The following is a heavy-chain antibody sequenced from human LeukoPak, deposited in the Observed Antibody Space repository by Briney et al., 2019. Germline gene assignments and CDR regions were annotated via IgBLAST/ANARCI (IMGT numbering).Heavy chain of an antibody. J-gene: IGHJ4*02. CDR3: ARVKVLRFLEWFLDF. Sequence: SQTLSLTCSVSGSSVSSDEYYWSWVRQHPGKGLEWIGYVYYSGSSYYIPSLECRVTMSVEVSKNQFSLELRSVTAADTAVYYCARVKVLRFLEWFLDFWGQGALVTVSS. D-gene: IGHD3-3*01. V-gene: IGHV4-31*03. CDR1: GSSVSSDEYY. CDR2: VYYSGSS.